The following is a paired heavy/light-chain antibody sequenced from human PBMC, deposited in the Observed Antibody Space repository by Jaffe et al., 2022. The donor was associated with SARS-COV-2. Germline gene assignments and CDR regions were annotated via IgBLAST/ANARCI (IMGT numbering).Heavy chain of an antibody. Sequence: EVQLLESGGGLVQPGGSLTLSCTASGFTFSGYAMSWVRQTPGKGLDWVSAISARGDRTFYADSVKGRFTISRDNSKNTVSLVMNSLRADDTAVYYCVKDPPYHYGSGLFFEYWGQGSLVTVSS. CDR1: GFTFSGYA. V-gene: IGHV3-23*01. CDR3: VKDPPYHYGSGLFFEY. CDR2: ISARGDRT. J-gene: IGHJ4*02. D-gene: IGHD3-10*01.
Light chain of an antibody. J-gene: IGLJ3*02. CDR1: NANIGGNT. CDR3: ATWDDTLNGRV. CDR2: NNY. V-gene: IGLV1-44*01. Sequence: QSVLTQAPSTSGTPGQRVTISCSGSNANIGGNTVNWYQQVPGTAPKLLIYNNYQRPSGVPDRFSGSKSGTSASLAISGLQSEDEADYYCATWDDTLNGRVFGGGTKLDVL.